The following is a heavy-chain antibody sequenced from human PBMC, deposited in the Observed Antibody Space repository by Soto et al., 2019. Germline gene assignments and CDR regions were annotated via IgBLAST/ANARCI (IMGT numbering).Heavy chain of an antibody. J-gene: IGHJ4*02. Sequence: EVQLVETGGGLIQPGGSLRLSCAASGFTVSSNYMSWVRQAPGKGLEWVSVIYSGGSTYYADSVKGRFTISRDDSKNTRNLQMNSRRAEETALYYCARVYGDYSFDYWGQGTLVTVSS. D-gene: IGHD4-17*01. V-gene: IGHV3-53*02. CDR1: GFTVSSNY. CDR2: IYSGGST. CDR3: ARVYGDYSFDY.